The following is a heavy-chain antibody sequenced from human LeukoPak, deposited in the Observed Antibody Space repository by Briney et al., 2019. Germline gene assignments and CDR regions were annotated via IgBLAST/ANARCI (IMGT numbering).Heavy chain of an antibody. CDR2: IKQDGSEK. D-gene: IGHD3-22*01. CDR1: GFTFGRYW. V-gene: IGHV3-7*03. J-gene: IGHJ4*02. Sequence: AGGSLRLSCAASGFTFGRYWMSWVRQVPRKGLEWVANIKQDGSEKYYVDSVKGRFTISRDNAKNSLYLQMNSLRAEDTAVYYCAKDNTYYYDSSGYGYYFDYWGQGTLVTVSS. CDR3: AKDNTYYYDSSGYGYYFDY.